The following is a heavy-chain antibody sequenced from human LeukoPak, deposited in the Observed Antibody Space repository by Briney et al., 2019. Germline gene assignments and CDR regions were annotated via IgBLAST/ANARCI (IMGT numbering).Heavy chain of an antibody. J-gene: IGHJ3*02. V-gene: IGHV3-7*03. CDR3: ARDWVAGVPFDAFDI. CDR1: GFTFSSYG. Sequence: SGGSLRLSCAASGFTFSSYGMHWVRQAPGKGLEWVANIKEEGSEKYYVDSVKGRFTISRDNAKNSLYLHMNSMTAEDTAMYYCARDWVAGVPFDAFDIWGQGTMVSVSS. D-gene: IGHD3-10*01. CDR2: IKEEGSEK.